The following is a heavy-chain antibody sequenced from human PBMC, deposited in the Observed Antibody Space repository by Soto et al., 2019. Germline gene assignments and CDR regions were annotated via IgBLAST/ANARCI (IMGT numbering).Heavy chain of an antibody. CDR2: MNPSSANT. D-gene: IGHD3-16*01. J-gene: IGHJ6*02. V-gene: IGHV1-8*01. CDR1: GYTFISYD. Sequence: ASVKVSCKASGYTFISYDINWVRQAPGQGLEWMGWMNPSSANTGYAQKFQGRISMTRNTSMNTAYMELNSLTSEDTAVYYCTRGQEVWWNAGPLGLHGLDVWGQGXTVTVS. CDR3: TRGQEVWWNAGPLGLHGLDV.